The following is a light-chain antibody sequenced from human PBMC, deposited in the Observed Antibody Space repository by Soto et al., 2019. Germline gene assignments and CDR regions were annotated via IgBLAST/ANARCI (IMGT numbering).Light chain of an antibody. V-gene: IGKV3-15*01. CDR2: GAA. Sequence: ELVMTHTPAILSVASGETPTLSCRARRSVRGNVPVYQQRPRQSPRLLVFGAAYRATVIPTRFRVMGPGTESTRNSSSLHSEDVAVYYSKQYNNWPCLPFGQGTRLEIK. CDR3: KQYNNWPCLP. CDR1: RSVRGN. J-gene: IGKJ5*01.